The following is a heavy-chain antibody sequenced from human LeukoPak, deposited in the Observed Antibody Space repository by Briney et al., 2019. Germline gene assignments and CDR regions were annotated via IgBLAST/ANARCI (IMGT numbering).Heavy chain of an antibody. CDR1: GYTLTELS. J-gene: IGHJ4*02. V-gene: IGHV1-24*01. CDR3: ATGRVRKEYYDSSGYLYYFDY. CDR2: FDPEDGET. D-gene: IGHD3-22*01. Sequence: RASVKVSCKVSGYTLTELSMHWVRQAPGKGLEWMGGFDPEDGETIYAQKFQGRVTMTEDTSTDTAYMELSSLRSEDTAVYYCATGRVRKEYYDSSGYLYYFDYWGQGTLVTVSS.